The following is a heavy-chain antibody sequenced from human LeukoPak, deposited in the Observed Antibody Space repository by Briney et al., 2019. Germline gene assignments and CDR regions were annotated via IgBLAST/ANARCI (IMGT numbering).Heavy chain of an antibody. V-gene: IGHV3-15*01. CDR3: TTDFAQQQPDY. CDR2: IKSKTDGGTT. CDR1: GFPFSKAW. J-gene: IGHJ4*02. Sequence: GGSLRLSCAASGFPFSKAWMSWVRQAPGKGLEWVGRIKSKTDGGTTDYAAPVKGRFTISRDDSKNTLYLQMNSLKTEDTAVYYCTTDFAQQQPDYWGQGTLVTVSS. D-gene: IGHD6-13*01.